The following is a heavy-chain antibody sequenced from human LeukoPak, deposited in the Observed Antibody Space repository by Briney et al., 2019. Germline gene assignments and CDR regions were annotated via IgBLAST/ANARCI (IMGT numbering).Heavy chain of an antibody. CDR3: AREVRRDGYKSHDAFDI. CDR1: GYTFTGYY. CDR2: INPNSGGT. J-gene: IGHJ3*02. Sequence: GASVKVSCKASGYTFTGYYMHWVRQAPGQGLEWMGWINPNSGGTNYAQKFQGRVTMTRDTSISTAYMELSRLRSDDTAVYYCAREVRRDGYKSHDAFDIWGQGTMVTVSS. V-gene: IGHV1-2*02. D-gene: IGHD5-24*01.